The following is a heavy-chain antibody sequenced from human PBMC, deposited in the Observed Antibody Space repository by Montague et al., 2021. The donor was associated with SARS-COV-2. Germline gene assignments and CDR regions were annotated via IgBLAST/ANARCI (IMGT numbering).Heavy chain of an antibody. V-gene: IGHV3-33*01. J-gene: IGHJ3*02. Sequence: SLRLSCAASGFTFRNFGVHWVRQAAGKGLEWVAHIWNDGSWQCYPDSVKGRFTISRDNSRNTLYLQMTRLRVEDSAMYYCAGDRGVVVRTGVYHDALDMWGPGTMVTVSS. D-gene: IGHD2-8*02. CDR2: IWNDGSWQ. CDR1: GFTFRNFG. CDR3: AGDRGVVVRTGVYHDALDM.